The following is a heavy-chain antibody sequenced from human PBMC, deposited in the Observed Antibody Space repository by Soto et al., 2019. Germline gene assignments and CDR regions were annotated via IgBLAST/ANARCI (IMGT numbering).Heavy chain of an antibody. V-gene: IGHV4-34*01. J-gene: IGHJ5*02. Sequence: SETLSLTCAVYGGSFSGYYWSWIRQPPGKGLEWIGEINHSGSTNYNPSLKSRVTISVDTSKNQFSLKLSSVTAADTAVYYCARGNQYYYGSGSYYNNWFDPWGQGTLVTVSS. CDR1: GGSFSGYY. D-gene: IGHD3-10*01. CDR3: ARGNQYYYGSGSYYNNWFDP. CDR2: INHSGST.